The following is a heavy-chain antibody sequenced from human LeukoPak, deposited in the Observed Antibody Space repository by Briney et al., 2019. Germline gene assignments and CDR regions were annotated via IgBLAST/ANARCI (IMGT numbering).Heavy chain of an antibody. J-gene: IGHJ6*03. D-gene: IGHD4-11*01. V-gene: IGHV1-69*05. CDR2: IIPIFGTA. CDR1: GYTFTSYY. Sequence: SVKVSCKASGYTFTSYYMHWVRQAPGQGLEWMGWIIPIFGTANYAQKFQGRVTITTDESTSTAYMELSSLRSEDTAVYYCARAPIYSNYEVYYYYMDVWGKGTTVTVSS. CDR3: ARAPIYSNYEVYYYYMDV.